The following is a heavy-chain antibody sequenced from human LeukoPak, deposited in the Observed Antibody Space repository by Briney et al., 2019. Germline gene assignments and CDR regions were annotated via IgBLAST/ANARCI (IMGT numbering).Heavy chain of an antibody. CDR2: INPNSGGT. CDR1: GYTFTGYY. D-gene: IGHD5-12*01. CDR3: AREGGLAPAYWFDP. J-gene: IGHJ5*02. V-gene: IGHV1-2*02. Sequence: ASVKVSCKASGYTFTGYYMHWVRQAPGQGLEWMGWINPNSGGTNYAQKFQGRVTVTRDTSISTAYMELSRLRSDDTAVYYCAREGGLAPAYWFDPWGQGTLVTVSS.